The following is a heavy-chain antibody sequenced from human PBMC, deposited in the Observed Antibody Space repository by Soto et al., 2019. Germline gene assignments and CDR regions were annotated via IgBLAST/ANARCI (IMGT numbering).Heavy chain of an antibody. Sequence: QVQLQESGPGLVKPSETLSLTCTVSGGSISSYYWSWIRQPPGKGLEWIGYIYYSGSTNYNPSLKSRVNISLVTSKNHFSLEQNSVTAADTAVYYCARVGGSYFLGGYGFDPWGQGTLVTVSS. CDR3: ARVGGSYFLGGYGFDP. CDR2: IYYSGST. J-gene: IGHJ5*02. D-gene: IGHD1-26*01. V-gene: IGHV4-59*01. CDR1: GGSISSYY.